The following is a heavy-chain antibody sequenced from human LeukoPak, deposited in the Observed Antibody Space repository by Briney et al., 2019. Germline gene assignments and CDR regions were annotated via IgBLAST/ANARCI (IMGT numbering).Heavy chain of an antibody. CDR3: AKDLTTVTIGWFDP. D-gene: IGHD4-17*01. CDR2: IYTGGTT. J-gene: IGHJ5*02. CDR1: GFIVSSNS. V-gene: IGHV3-66*01. Sequence: GGSLRLSCAASGFIVSSNSMSWVRQAPGKGLEWVSLIYTGGTTYYADSVKGRFIISRDNSKNTLYLQMNSLRAEDTAVYYCAKDLTTVTIGWFDPWGQGTLVTVSS.